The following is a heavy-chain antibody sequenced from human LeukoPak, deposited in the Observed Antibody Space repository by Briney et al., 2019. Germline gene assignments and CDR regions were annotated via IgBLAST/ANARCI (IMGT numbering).Heavy chain of an antibody. CDR3: ASSTDCSGGSCYYYRY. D-gene: IGHD2-15*01. CDR2: ISGSGGST. Sequence: PGGTLRLSCAASGFTFSSYGMSWVRQAPGKGLEWVSAISGSGGSTYYADSVKGRFTISRDNSKNTLYLQMNSLRAEDTAVYYCASSTDCSGGSCYYYRYWGQGTLVTVSS. J-gene: IGHJ4*02. CDR1: GFTFSSYG. V-gene: IGHV3-23*01.